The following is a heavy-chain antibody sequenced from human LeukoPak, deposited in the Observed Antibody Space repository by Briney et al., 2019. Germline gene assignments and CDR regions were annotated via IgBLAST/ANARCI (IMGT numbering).Heavy chain of an antibody. J-gene: IGHJ5*02. D-gene: IGHD1-1*01. CDR2: INPNSGGT. V-gene: IGHV1-2*02. CDR1: GDTFTSYY. Sequence: ASVKVSCKASGDTFTSYYMHWVRQAPGQGLEWMGWINPNSGGTNYAQKFQGRVTMTRDTSISTAYMELSRLRSDDTAVYYCARGSMENPNWFDPWGQGTLVTVSS. CDR3: ARGSMENPNWFDP.